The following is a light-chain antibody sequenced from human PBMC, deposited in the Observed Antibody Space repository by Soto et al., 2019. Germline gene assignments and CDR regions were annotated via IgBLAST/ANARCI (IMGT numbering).Light chain of an antibody. Sequence: EIVLTQSPGTLSLSPGQRATLSCRASQTINSRDLAWYQQRPGQAPRLLLYGASSRATGIPDRFSGSGSGTEFTLTISSLQPDDFATYYCQHYNSYSEAFGQGTKVDIK. CDR3: QHYNSYSEA. V-gene: IGKV3-20*01. CDR2: GAS. CDR1: QTINSRD. J-gene: IGKJ1*01.